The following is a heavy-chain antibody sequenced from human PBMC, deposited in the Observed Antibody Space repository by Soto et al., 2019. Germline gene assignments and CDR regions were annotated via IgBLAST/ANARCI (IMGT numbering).Heavy chain of an antibody. D-gene: IGHD6-19*01. CDR3: AGRVIAARGMALFQWLVVDY. V-gene: IGHV4-4*02. Sequence: SETLSLTCAVSGGSISSSNWWSWVRQPPGKGLEWIGEIYHSGSTNYNPSLKSRVTISVDKSKNQSSLKLSSVTAADTAVYYCAGRVIAARGMALFQWLVVDYWGQGTPVTVSS. CDR1: GGSISSSNW. J-gene: IGHJ4*02. CDR2: IYHSGST.